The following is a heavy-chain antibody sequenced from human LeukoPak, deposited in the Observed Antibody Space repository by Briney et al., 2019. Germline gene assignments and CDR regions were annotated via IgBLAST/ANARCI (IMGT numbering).Heavy chain of an antibody. CDR3: ARQTGSGLFILP. J-gene: IGHJ4*02. D-gene: IGHD3/OR15-3a*01. CDR2: IYHSGST. Sequence: SETLSLTCTVSGYSISSGYYWGWIRQPPGKGLEWIGSIYHSGSTYYNPSLKSQASISIDTSKNQFSLRLTSVTAADTAVYYCARQTGSGLFILPGGQGTLVTVSS. V-gene: IGHV4-38-2*02. CDR1: GYSISSGYY.